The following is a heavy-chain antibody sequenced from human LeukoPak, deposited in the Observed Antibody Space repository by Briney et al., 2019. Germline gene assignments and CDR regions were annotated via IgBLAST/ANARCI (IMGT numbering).Heavy chain of an antibody. CDR1: GGSISSYY. J-gene: IGHJ4*02. CDR2: IHFSGST. V-gene: IGHV4-59*01. D-gene: IGHD3-10*01. CDR3: ARAVGGDGSGSL. Sequence: SETLSLTCSVSGGSISSYYWSWIRQSPDKGLELIGYIHFSGSTDYNPSLKSRVTMSVDMSTRQISLKLSSVTAADTAVYYCARAVGGDGSGSLWGPGTLVTVSS.